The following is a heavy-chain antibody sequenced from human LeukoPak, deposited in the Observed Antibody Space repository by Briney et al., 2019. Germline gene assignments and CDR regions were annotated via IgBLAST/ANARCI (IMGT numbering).Heavy chain of an antibody. J-gene: IGHJ4*02. V-gene: IGHV4-34*01. CDR1: GGSFSGYY. Sequence: SENLSLTCAVYGGSFSGYYWSWIRQPPGKGLEWIGEINHSGSTNYNPSLKSRVTISVDTSKNQFSLKLSSVTAADTAVYYCARAQGTVATIPIFDYWGQGTLVTVSS. CDR2: INHSGST. CDR3: ARAQGTVATIPIFDY. D-gene: IGHD5-12*01.